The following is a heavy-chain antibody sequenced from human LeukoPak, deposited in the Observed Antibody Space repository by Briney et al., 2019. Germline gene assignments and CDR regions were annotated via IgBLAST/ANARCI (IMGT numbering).Heavy chain of an antibody. CDR3: AREQFAFGLFDY. D-gene: IGHD3/OR15-3a*01. V-gene: IGHV3-53*01. CDR1: GFTLSSNY. CDR2: IYSCGSR. J-gene: IGHJ4*02. Sequence: PRGSLRLSCAASGFTLSSNYMSWVRHAPRKGLEWVSVIYSCGSRYYSDSVKGRVTISRDSSNNTLYLQMNSLRAEDTAVYYCAREQFAFGLFDYWGQGNVITVSA.